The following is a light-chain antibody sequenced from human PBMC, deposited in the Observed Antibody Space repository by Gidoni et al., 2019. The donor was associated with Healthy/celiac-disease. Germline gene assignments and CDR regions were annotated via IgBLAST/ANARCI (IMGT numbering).Light chain of an antibody. CDR1: QSVSSN. J-gene: IGKJ5*01. Sequence: EIVMTQSPATLSVSPGERATLSCRASQSVSSNLAWYQQKPGQAPRLLIYGASTRATGIPARFSGSGSGKEFTLTISSLQSEDFAVYYCQQYNNWPITFGQXTRLEIK. V-gene: IGKV3-15*01. CDR3: QQYNNWPIT. CDR2: GAS.